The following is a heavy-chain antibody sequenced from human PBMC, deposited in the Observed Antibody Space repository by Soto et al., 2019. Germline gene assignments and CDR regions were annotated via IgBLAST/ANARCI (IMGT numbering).Heavy chain of an antibody. D-gene: IGHD6-13*01. J-gene: IGHJ4*02. CDR1: GGSVSSVNYY. V-gene: IGHV4-61*01. Sequence: QVQLQESGPGLVKPSETLSLTCTVSGGSVSSVNYYWSWIRQPPGKGLEWIAYIYYSGSTNYNPSLTSRVTRSVDTSKNQFSLKLSSVTAADTAVYYCASFRGQHLFFDYWGQGALVTVSS. CDR3: ASFRGQHLFFDY. CDR2: IYYSGST.